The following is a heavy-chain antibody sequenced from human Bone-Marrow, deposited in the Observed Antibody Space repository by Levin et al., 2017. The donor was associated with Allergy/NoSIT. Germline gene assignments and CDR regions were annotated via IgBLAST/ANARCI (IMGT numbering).Heavy chain of an antibody. CDR1: GGSISSFY. CDR3: ALLRRDEAY. CDR2: IFYVGGT. V-gene: IGHV4-59*01. D-gene: IGHD5-24*01. Sequence: NASETLSLTCSVSGGSISSFYWTWMRQSPGGGLEWIGYIFYVGGTSYNPSLQSRVAISIDKSKKQFSLKLSSVTAADTAMYYCALLRRDEAYWGQGSLVTVS. J-gene: IGHJ4*02.